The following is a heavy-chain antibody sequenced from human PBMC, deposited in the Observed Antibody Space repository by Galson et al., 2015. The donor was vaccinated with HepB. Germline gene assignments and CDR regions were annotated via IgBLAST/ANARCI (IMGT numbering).Heavy chain of an antibody. Sequence: SLRLSCAAPGFTVNNNYMTWVRQAPGKGLEWVSVIHSGGSIFYADSVKGRFTISRDNSKNTLYLQMNSLRADDTAMYYCARNPPYCPRTICYAGLAVDWGQGTLVIVSS. CDR1: GFTVNNNY. D-gene: IGHD2-21*01. CDR3: ARNPPYCPRTICYAGLAVD. CDR2: IHSGGSI. J-gene: IGHJ4*02. V-gene: IGHV3-53*01.